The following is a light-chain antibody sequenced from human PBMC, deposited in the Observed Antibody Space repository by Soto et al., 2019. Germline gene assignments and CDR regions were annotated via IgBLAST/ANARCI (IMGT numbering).Light chain of an antibody. CDR1: SSNVGGFNY. V-gene: IGLV2-14*01. CDR2: EVN. CDR3: TAYTSISPFYV. Sequence: SALTQPASVSGSPGQSITISCTGTSSNVGGFNYVSWYQQHPGKAPKLMIYEVNNQPSGVSNRFSGSKSGNTASQTITGLQAEVEADYYCTAYTSISPFYVFGSGAKVT. J-gene: IGLJ1*01.